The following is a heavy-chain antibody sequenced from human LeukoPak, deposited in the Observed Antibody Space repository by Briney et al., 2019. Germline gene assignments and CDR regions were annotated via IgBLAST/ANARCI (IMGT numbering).Heavy chain of an antibody. J-gene: IGHJ4*02. CDR3: ARDHSSSWYYFDY. CDR2: ISDYNGNR. D-gene: IGHD6-13*01. CDR1: GYTFTSYG. V-gene: IGHV1-18*01. Sequence: GASVTVSCKASGYTFTSYGIGWVRQAPGQALEWMGWISDYNGNRKYAQKLQGRVTMTTETSTSTAYMELRSLTSDDTAVYFCARDHSSSWYYFDYWGQGTLVTVSS.